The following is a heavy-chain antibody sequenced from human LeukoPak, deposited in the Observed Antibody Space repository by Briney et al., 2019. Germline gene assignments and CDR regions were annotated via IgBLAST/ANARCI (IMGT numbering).Heavy chain of an antibody. CDR2: ISSSGSTI. CDR3: AKDSAGDEEYYFDY. V-gene: IGHV3-11*04. D-gene: IGHD7-27*01. J-gene: IGHJ4*02. Sequence: GGSLRLSCAASGFTFSDYYMSWIRQAPGKGLEWVSYISSSGSTIYYADSVKGRFTISRDNAKNSLYLQMNSLRAEDTAVYYCAKDSAGDEEYYFDYWGQGTLVTVSS. CDR1: GFTFSDYY.